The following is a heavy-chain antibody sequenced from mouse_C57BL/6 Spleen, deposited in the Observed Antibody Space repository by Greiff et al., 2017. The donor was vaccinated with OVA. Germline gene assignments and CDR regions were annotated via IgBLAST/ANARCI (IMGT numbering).Heavy chain of an antibody. CDR1: GYTFTDYY. J-gene: IGHJ1*03. CDR2: INPYNGGT. CDR3: ARYPGSYWYFDV. Sequence: VQLQQSGPVLVKPGASVKMSCKASGYTFTDYYMNWVKQSHGKSLEWIGVINPYNGGTSYNQKFKGKATLTVDKSSSTAYMELNSLTSEDSAVYYCARYPGSYWYFDVWGTGTTVTVSS. V-gene: IGHV1-19*01.